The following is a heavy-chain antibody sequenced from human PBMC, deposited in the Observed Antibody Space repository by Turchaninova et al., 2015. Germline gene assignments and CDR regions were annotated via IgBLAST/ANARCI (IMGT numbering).Heavy chain of an antibody. J-gene: IGHJ4*02. Sequence: EVQLVESGGGLVKPGGSLRLSCAASGFSFINAWKSWGRQGPGKGLEWVGRIKSKTDGGTTDYAAPAKGRFTISRDDSKNTLYLQMNSLKTEDTAVYYCSYYYDSSGYPTFDYWGQGTLVTVSS. CDR2: IKSKTDGGTT. CDR1: GFSFINAW. D-gene: IGHD3-22*01. CDR3: SYYYDSSGYPTFDY. V-gene: IGHV3-15*01.